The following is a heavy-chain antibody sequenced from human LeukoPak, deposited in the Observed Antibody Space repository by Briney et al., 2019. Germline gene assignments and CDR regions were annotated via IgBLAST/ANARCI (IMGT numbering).Heavy chain of an antibody. CDR1: GFTFSSYA. Sequence: GSLRLSCAASGFTFSSYAMSWVRQAPGKGLEWVSAISGSGGSTYYADSVKGRFTISRDNSKNTLYLQMNSLRAEDTAVYYCANAFYCSSTSCYRWFDPWGQGTLVTVSS. D-gene: IGHD2-2*01. V-gene: IGHV3-23*01. CDR3: ANAFYCSSTSCYRWFDP. CDR2: ISGSGGST. J-gene: IGHJ5*02.